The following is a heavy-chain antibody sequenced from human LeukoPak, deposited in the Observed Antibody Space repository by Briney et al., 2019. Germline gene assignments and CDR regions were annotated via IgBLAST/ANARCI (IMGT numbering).Heavy chain of an antibody. CDR1: GFTFSSYG. D-gene: IGHD1-7*01. CDR3: ARRGHNWNYVDY. J-gene: IGHJ4*02. Sequence: GGSLRLSCAASGFTFSSYGMHWVRQAPGKGLEWVAVIWYDGSSKYYADSVKGRFTISRDNSKNTLYLQMNSLRAEDTAAYYCARRGHNWNYVDYWGQGTLVTVSS. CDR2: IWYDGSSK. V-gene: IGHV3-33*01.